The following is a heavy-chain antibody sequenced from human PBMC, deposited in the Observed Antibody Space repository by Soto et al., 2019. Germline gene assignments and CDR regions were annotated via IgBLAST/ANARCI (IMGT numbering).Heavy chain of an antibody. CDR3: ATRAYYYDSSGYFDY. J-gene: IGHJ4*02. V-gene: IGHV3-23*01. CDR1: GFTFSSYA. Sequence: EVQLLESGGGLVQPGGSLRLSCAASGFTFSSYAMSWVHQAPGKGLEWVSAISGSGGSTYYADSVKGRFTISRDNSKNTLYLQMNSLRAEDTAVYYCATRAYYYDSSGYFDYWGQGTLVTVSS. CDR2: ISGSGGST. D-gene: IGHD3-22*01.